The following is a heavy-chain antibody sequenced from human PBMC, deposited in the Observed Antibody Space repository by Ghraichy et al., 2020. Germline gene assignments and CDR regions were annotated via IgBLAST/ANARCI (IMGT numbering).Heavy chain of an antibody. V-gene: IGHV1-2*02. J-gene: IGHJ4*02. D-gene: IGHD6-6*01. CDR3: ARSLSTIGARPDF. CDR2: INPNTGGT. CDR1: GYTFTDYF. Sequence: ASVKVSCKASGYTFTDYFMHWVRKVPGQGLEWVGWINPNTGGTYYEQKFQGRVTMARDTSLSTAYIEVNSLGSDDTAIYYCARSLSTIGARPDFWGQGTLVTVSS.